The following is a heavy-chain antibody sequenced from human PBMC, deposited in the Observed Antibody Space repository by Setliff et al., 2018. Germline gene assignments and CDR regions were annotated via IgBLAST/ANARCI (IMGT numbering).Heavy chain of an antibody. D-gene: IGHD2-2*02. V-gene: IGHV3-23*01. CDR3: AKGDDTECYSSFDY. CDR1: GITFSSYV. Sequence: SLRLSCAAFGITFSSYVLTWVRQAPGKGLEWVSSISGSSVITYYADSVKGRFTISRDNSKNTLYLQMNSLRVEDTAVYYCAKGDDTECYSSFDYWGQGALVTVS. CDR2: ISGSSVIT. J-gene: IGHJ4*02.